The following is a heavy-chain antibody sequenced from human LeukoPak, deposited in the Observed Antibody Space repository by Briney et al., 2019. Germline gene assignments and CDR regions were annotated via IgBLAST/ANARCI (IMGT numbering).Heavy chain of an antibody. CDR2: IYYSGST. CDR1: GGSISNYY. J-gene: IGHJ6*04. V-gene: IGHV4-59*08. D-gene: IGHD1-14*01. CDR3: ASPSEFEDV. Sequence: SETLSLTCTVSGGSISNYYWSWIRQPPGKGLEWVGYIYYSGSTNYNPSLKSRVTISVDTSKNQFSLKLSSVTAADTAVYYCASPSEFEDVWGKGTTVTVSS.